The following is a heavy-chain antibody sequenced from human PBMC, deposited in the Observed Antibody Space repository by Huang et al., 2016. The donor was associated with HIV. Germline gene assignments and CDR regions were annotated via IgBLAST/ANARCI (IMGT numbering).Heavy chain of an antibody. CDR2: FSVDGSNL. Sequence: QAQLTASGGGEAQPGGSLRLSCAASGVSFADYGFHWLRPAHGKGVVWVGTFSVDGSNLTDKESRKGRFVISGENSKSSLQLTMNDLRTEDTAVYYCAKDVWGYCPGGSCSLKIDQWGQGTLVTVS. CDR3: AKDVWGYCPGGSCSLKIDQ. D-gene: IGHD3-16*01. CDR1: GVSFADYG. V-gene: IGHV3-30*18. J-gene: IGHJ4*02.